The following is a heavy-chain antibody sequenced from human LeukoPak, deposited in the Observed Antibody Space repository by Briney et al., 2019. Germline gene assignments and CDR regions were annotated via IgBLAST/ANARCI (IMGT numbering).Heavy chain of an antibody. CDR3: ARGGTYYYGSGSYYNVYYYYYMDV. D-gene: IGHD3-10*01. J-gene: IGHJ6*03. CDR1: GYTFTGYW. Sequence: ASVKVSCKAFGYTFTGYWMHWVRQAPGQGPEWMGWINPNSGGTNYAQKFKGRVTMTRDTSISTAYMELSRLRSDDTAVYYCARGGTYYYGSGSYYNVYYYYYMDVWGKGTTVTISS. CDR2: INPNSGGT. V-gene: IGHV1-2*02.